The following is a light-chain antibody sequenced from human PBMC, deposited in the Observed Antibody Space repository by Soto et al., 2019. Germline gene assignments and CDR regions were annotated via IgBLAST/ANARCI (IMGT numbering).Light chain of an antibody. J-gene: IGLJ2*01. CDR3: GTWDSSLSAGV. Sequence: QAVVTQPPSVSGPPGQKVTISCSGSSTNIGNNYISRYQHLPGTAPKLLIYDNSERPSGIPDRFSGSKSGTSATLGITGLQTGDEADYYCGTWDSSLSAGVFGGGTKLTVL. CDR1: STNIGNNY. V-gene: IGLV1-51*01. CDR2: DNS.